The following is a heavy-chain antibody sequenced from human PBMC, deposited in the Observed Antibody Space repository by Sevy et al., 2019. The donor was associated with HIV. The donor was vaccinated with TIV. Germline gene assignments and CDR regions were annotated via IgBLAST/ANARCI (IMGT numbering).Heavy chain of an antibody. V-gene: IGHV3-23*01. CDR2: LSFGCGEI. CDR3: AREGGTKPHDY. D-gene: IGHD2-8*01. CDR1: GFTFSKYS. J-gene: IGHJ4*02. Sequence: GGSLRPSCAASGFTFSKYSMSWVRQPPGKGLEWVSTLSFGCGEINYADSVKGRFTISRDNSKSSVYLQMNNLRPEDTAVYYCAREGGTKPHDYWGQGTLVTVSS.